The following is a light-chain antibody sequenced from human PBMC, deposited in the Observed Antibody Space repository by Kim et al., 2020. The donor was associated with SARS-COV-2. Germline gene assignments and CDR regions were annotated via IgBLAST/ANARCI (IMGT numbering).Light chain of an antibody. J-gene: IGLJ1*01. V-gene: IGLV2-23*01. CDR3: CSYAGASTYV. CDR2: EAN. CDR1: SSDIGSYNL. Sequence: GQSITISCTGTSSDIGSYNLVSWYQQHPGKAPNLMIYEANERPSGVSIRFSGSKSGNTASLTISGLQAEDEADYYCCSYAGASTYVFGTGTKVTVL.